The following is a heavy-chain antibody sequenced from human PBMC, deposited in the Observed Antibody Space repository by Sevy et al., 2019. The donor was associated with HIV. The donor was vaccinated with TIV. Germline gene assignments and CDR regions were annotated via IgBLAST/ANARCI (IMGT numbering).Heavy chain of an antibody. V-gene: IGHV1-8*01. CDR3: ARFLSTSYYYYNAMDV. Sequence: ASVKVSYRASGYTFTYYDINWVRQATGQGLEWMGWMSPNSGNTGYAQKFQGRVTMTRNTSISTAYMELSSLRSEDTAVYYCARFLSTSYYYYNAMDVWGQGTTVTVSS. D-gene: IGHD3-3*02. J-gene: IGHJ6*02. CDR1: GYTFTYYD. CDR2: MSPNSGNT.